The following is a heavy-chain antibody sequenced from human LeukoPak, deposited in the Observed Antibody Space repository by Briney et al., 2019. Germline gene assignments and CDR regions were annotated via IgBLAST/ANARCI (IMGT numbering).Heavy chain of an antibody. V-gene: IGHV3-21*01. CDR2: ITSGSGFK. J-gene: IGHJ4*02. CDR3: ARVAGESRDY. Sequence: GGSLRLSCAGSGFTFRSYTMNWVRQAPGKGLEWVSSITSGSGFKFYADSVKGRFTISRDNAKNSLYLQMNSLRAEDTAVYYCARVAGESRDYWGQGTLVTVSS. CDR1: GFTFRSYT.